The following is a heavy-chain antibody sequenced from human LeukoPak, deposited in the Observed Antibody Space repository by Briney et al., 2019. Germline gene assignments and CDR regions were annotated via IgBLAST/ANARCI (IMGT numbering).Heavy chain of an antibody. CDR3: ARGVTVHYYMDV. CDR1: GYTFTGYY. J-gene: IGHJ6*03. V-gene: IGHV1-2*02. D-gene: IGHD2-21*02. Sequence: ASVKVSCKASGYTFTGYYMHWVRQAPGQGLEWMGWINPNSGGTNYAQKFQGRVTMTRDTSTSTVYMELSSLRSEDTAVYYCARGVTVHYYMDVWGKGTTVTVSS. CDR2: INPNSGGT.